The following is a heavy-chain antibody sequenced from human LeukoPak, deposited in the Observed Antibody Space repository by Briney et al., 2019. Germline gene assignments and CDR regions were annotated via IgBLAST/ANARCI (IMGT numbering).Heavy chain of an antibody. V-gene: IGHV3-23*01. CDR3: AKGPGSSGWYPLDY. CDR2: ISGSGGST. J-gene: IGHJ4*02. Sequence: GGSLRLSCAASGFTFSSYAMSWVREAPGKGVEWVSAISGSGGSTYYADSVKGRFTISRDNSKNTLYLQMNSLRAEDTAVYYCAKGPGSSGWYPLDYWGQGTLVTVSS. CDR1: GFTFSSYA. D-gene: IGHD6-19*01.